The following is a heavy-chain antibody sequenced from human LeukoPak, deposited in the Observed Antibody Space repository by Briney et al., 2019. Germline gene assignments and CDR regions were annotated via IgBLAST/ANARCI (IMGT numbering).Heavy chain of an antibody. Sequence: PGGSLRPSCAASGFTFSSYSMNWVRQAPGKGLEWVSSISSSSSYIYYADSVRGRFTISRDNAKSSLHLQMNSLRAEDTAAYYCARGRADYYFDYWSQGRLVTVSS. J-gene: IGHJ4*02. CDR1: GFTFSSYS. CDR2: ISSSSSYI. D-gene: IGHD2-21*02. V-gene: IGHV3-21*01. CDR3: ARGRADYYFDY.